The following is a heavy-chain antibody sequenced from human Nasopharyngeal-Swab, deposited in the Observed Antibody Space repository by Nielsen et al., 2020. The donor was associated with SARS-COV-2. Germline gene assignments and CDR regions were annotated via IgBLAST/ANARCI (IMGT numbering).Heavy chain of an antibody. V-gene: IGHV3-74*01. D-gene: IGHD4-17*01. CDR1: GFTFSSYW. CDR2: TDTVGTIT. CDR3: ARDAPAHYGAFY. J-gene: IGHJ4*02. Sequence: GGSLRLSCAASGFTFSSYWMHWVRQPPGKGLLWVSRTDTVGTITNYADSVKGRFTISRDNAQNTLYLQMNSLSAEDTGVYYCARDAPAHYGAFYWGRGTLVTVSS.